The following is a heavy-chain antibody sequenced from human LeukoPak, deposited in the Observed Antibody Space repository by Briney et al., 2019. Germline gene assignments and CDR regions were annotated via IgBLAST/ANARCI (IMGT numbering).Heavy chain of an antibody. CDR1: GFTFSGSA. D-gene: IGHD3-3*01. CDR3: TSYDFGVASPFDY. CDR2: IRSKANSYAT. V-gene: IGHV3-73*01. Sequence: GGSLRLSCAASGFTFSGSAMHWVRQASGKGLEWVGRIRSKANSYATAYAASVKGRFTISRDDSKSTAYLQMNSLKTEDTAVYYCTSYDFGVASPFDYWGQGTLVTVSS. J-gene: IGHJ4*02.